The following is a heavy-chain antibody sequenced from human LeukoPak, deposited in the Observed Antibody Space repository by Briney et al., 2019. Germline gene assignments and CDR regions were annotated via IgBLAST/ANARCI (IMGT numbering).Heavy chain of an antibody. CDR3: AKRRGSGSYAYYFDY. CDR1: GFTFSSYA. V-gene: IGHV3-23*01. CDR2: ISGSGGST. D-gene: IGHD3-10*01. J-gene: IGHJ4*02. Sequence: GGSLRLSCAASGFTFSSYAMSWVRHAPGKGLEWVSAISGSGGSTYYADSVKGRFTISRDNSKNTLYLQMNSLRAEDTAVYYCAKRRGSGSYAYYFDYWGQGTLVTVYS.